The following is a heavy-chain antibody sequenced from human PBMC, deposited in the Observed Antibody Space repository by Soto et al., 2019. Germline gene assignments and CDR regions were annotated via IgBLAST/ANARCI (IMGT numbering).Heavy chain of an antibody. D-gene: IGHD5-18*01. V-gene: IGHV3-64*01. J-gene: IGHJ4*02. CDR3: ARDGGGYSYGSFDY. Sequence: GGSLRLSCAASGFTFSSYAMHWVRQAPGKGLEYVSAISSNGGSTYYANSVKGRFTISRDNSKNTLYLQMGSLRAEDMAVYYCARDGGGYSYGSFDYWGQGTLVTVSS. CDR2: ISSNGGST. CDR1: GFTFSSYA.